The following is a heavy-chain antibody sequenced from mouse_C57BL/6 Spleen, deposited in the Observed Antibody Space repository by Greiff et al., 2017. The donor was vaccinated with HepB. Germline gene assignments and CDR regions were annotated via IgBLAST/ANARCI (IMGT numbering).Heavy chain of an antibody. J-gene: IGHJ2*01. Sequence: QVQLQQPGTDLVKPGASVKLSCKASGYTFTSYWMHWVKQRPGQGLEWIGNINPSNGCTNYNEKFKSKSTLTVDKSTSTVYMQLSSLTSEDSAVYYCARIPGGLYYFDYWGQGTTLTVSS. CDR3: ARIPGGLYYFDY. CDR1: GYTFTSYW. V-gene: IGHV1-53*01. CDR2: INPSNGCT.